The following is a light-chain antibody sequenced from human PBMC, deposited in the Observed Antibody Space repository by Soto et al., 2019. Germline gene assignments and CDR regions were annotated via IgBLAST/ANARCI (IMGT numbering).Light chain of an antibody. CDR2: GAS. Sequence: IVLTQSPGTLSLAPGERVTLSCRAIQYVHSTYLAWYQHNPGQAPRLLIYGASSRGTGISDRLTGSGSGTDFTLTISRLEPEDYADYYCWQYGRSLWTFGQGTKVEIK. CDR3: WQYGRSLWT. V-gene: IGKV3-20*01. J-gene: IGKJ1*01. CDR1: QYVHSTY.